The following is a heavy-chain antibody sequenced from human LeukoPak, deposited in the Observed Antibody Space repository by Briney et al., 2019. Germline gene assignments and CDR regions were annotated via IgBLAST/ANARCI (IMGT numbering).Heavy chain of an antibody. CDR1: GGSISGYY. J-gene: IGHJ4*02. CDR3: ARGQWDLLFDY. V-gene: IGHV4-59*01. CDR2: IFYSGST. D-gene: IGHD1-26*01. Sequence: KPSETLSLTCTVSGGSISGYYWSRIRQPPGKGLEWIGYIFYSGSTNYNPSLKSRVTISVDTSKNQFSLKLSSVTAADTSVYYCARGQWDLLFDYWGQGTLVTVSS.